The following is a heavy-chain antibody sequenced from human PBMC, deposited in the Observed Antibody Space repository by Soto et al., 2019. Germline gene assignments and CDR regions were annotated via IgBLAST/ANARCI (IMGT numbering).Heavy chain of an antibody. V-gene: IGHV1-18*01. Sequence: ASVKVACKASGDTFTTNGISWVRQAPGQGLEWMGWISADNGNTNYAQNVQGRVTMTTDTSTSTAFMELRSLRSDDTAVYFCARDLGYDRSGYYDSWGQGTLVTVSS. D-gene: IGHD3-22*01. CDR2: ISADNGNT. CDR1: GDTFTTNG. J-gene: IGHJ5*01. CDR3: ARDLGYDRSGYYDS.